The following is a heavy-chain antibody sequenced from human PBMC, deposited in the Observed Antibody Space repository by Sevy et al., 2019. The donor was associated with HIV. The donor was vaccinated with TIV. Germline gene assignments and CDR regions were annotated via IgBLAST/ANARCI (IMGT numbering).Heavy chain of an antibody. Sequence: GGSLRLSCTASGFTFGDYAMSWVRQAPGKGLEWVGFIRSKAYGGTTEYAASVKGRFTISRDDSKSIAYLQMNSLKTEDTAAYYCTRGSFSSGYSYWGQGTLVTVSS. CDR2: IRSKAYGGTT. CDR3: TRGSFSSGYSY. V-gene: IGHV3-49*04. J-gene: IGHJ4*02. D-gene: IGHD3-22*01. CDR1: GFTFGDYA.